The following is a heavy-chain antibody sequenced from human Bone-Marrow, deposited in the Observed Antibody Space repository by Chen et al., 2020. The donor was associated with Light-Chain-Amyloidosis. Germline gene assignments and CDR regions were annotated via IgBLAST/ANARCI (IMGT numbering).Heavy chain of an antibody. V-gene: IGHV3-23*01. Sequence: EVQLLESGGGLVQPGGSLRLSCAASGFTFSSYAMSWVRQAPGKGLEWVSAISGSGGSTYYADSVKGRFTSSRDNSKNTLYLQMNSLRAEDTAVYYCAKFKVDFWSGFPPHFDYWGQGTLVTVSS. D-gene: IGHD3-3*01. CDR2: ISGSGGST. CDR1: GFTFSSYA. CDR3: AKFKVDFWSGFPPHFDY. J-gene: IGHJ4*02.